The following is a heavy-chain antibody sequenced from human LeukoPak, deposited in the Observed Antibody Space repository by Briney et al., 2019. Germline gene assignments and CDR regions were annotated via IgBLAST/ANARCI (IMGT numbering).Heavy chain of an antibody. CDR1: GGSFSGYY. J-gene: IGHJ5*02. D-gene: IGHD3-3*01. CDR3: ATGYDFWSSGGWFDP. V-gene: IGHV4-34*01. CDR2: INHSGST. Sequence: SETLSLTCAVYGGSFSGYYWSWIRQPPGKGLEWIGEINHSGSTNYNPSLKSRVTISVDTSKNQFSLKLSSVTAADTAVYYCATGYDFWSSGGWFDPWGQGTLVTASS.